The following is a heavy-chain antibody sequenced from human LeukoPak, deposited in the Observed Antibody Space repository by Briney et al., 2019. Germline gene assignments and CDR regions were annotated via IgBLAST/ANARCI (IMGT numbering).Heavy chain of an antibody. D-gene: IGHD6-13*01. CDR2: ISSSSSTI. CDR1: GFTFSSYS. Sequence: GGSLRLSCAASGFTFSSYSMNWVRQAPGKGLEWVSYISSSSSTIYYADSVKGRFTISRDNAKNSLYLQMNSLRAEDTAVYYCARLESGGSSWNSVVDYWGQGTLVTVSS. J-gene: IGHJ4*02. V-gene: IGHV3-48*01. CDR3: ARLESGGSSWNSVVDY.